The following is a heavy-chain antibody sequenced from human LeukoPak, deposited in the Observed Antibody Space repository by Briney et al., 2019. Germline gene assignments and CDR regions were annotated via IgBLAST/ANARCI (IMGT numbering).Heavy chain of an antibody. CDR3: AKAYSYALDY. V-gene: IGHV3-30*18. Sequence: GGSLRLSCAASGFTFSSYGMHWVRQAPGKGVEWVAVISYDGSNKYYADSVKGRFTISRDNSKHTPYLQMNSLRAEDTVVYYCAKAYSYALDYWGQGTLVTVSS. D-gene: IGHD5-18*01. J-gene: IGHJ4*02. CDR1: GFTFSSYG. CDR2: ISYDGSNK.